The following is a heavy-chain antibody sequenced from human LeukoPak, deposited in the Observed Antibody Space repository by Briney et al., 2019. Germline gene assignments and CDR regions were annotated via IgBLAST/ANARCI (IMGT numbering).Heavy chain of an antibody. J-gene: IGHJ4*02. D-gene: IGHD6-13*01. CDR3: ARDRDFVISSSWPYFDY. V-gene: IGHV1-18*01. CDR2: ISAYNGNT. CDR1: GYTFTSYG. Sequence: GASVKVSCKASGYTFTSYGISWVRQVPGQGLEWMGWISAYNGNTNYAQKLQGRVTMTTDTSTSTAYMELRSLRSDDTAVYYCARDRDFVISSSWPYFDYWGQGTLVTVSS.